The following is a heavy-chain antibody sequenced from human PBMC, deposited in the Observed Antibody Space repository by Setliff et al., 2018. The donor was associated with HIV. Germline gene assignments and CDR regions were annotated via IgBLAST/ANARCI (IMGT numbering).Heavy chain of an antibody. CDR1: GFTFNGYS. D-gene: IGHD2-21*02. Sequence: TGGSLRLSCTVSGFTFNGYSMNWVRQTPGKGLEWIGEMNQSGTTNYNPSLKSRVTMSIDTSERQFSLKLTSVTAADTAVYYCVRWYYCVSGACYRADYWGQGTMVTVSS. CDR3: VRWYYCVSGACYRADY. V-gene: IGHV4-34*01. CDR2: MNQSGTT. J-gene: IGHJ4*02.